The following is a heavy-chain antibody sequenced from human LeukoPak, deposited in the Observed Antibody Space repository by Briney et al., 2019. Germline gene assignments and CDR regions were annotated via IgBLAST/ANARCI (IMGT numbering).Heavy chain of an antibody. D-gene: IGHD2-21*02. V-gene: IGHV1-2*02. CDR1: GYTFTVYH. CDR3: GLVTSGNWWFDP. J-gene: IGHJ5*02. CDR2: INPNSGAT. Sequence: ASVTVSCKTSGYTFTVYHMHWVRQAPGQGLEWMGWINPNSGATNCAQNLQGRVTMTSDTSISTAYMELSSLTSDDTAVYYCGLVTSGNWWFDPGGQGTLVTVSS.